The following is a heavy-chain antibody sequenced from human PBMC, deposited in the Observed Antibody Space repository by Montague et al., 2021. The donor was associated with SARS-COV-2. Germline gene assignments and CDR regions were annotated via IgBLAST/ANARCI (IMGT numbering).Heavy chain of an antibody. J-gene: IGHJ3*02. CDR2: LFYSVNT. V-gene: IGHV4-39*01. D-gene: IGHD3-3*01. CDR3: ARTNYAFWRGHQRGGAFDI. CDR1: GGSISSSDYY. Sequence: SETLSLTCTVSGGSISSSDYYWGWIRQPPGKGLEWIGSLFYSVNTYYNPSLKSRVTISVDTSKNQFSLKLISVTAADTAVYYCARTNYAFWRGHQRGGAFDIWGQGTMVTVSS.